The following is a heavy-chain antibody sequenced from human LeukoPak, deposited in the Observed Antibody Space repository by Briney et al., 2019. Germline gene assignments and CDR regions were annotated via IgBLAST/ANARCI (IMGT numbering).Heavy chain of an antibody. Sequence: GTSLRLSCAASGFTFTSYGMHWVRQAPGKGLEWVALITYDGNYKSYSDSVKGRFTISSDTSKNTMYLQMNSLIAEDTAVYYCARGISPVVRDSTMGYWGQG. J-gene: IGHJ4*02. V-gene: IGHV3-30*03. CDR1: GFTFTSYG. CDR2: ITYDGNYK. CDR3: ARGISPVVRDSTMGY. D-gene: IGHD3-22*01.